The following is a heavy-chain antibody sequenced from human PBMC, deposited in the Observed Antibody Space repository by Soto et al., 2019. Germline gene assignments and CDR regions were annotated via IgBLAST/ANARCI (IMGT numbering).Heavy chain of an antibody. Sequence: EVQLVESGGGLVQPGGSLRLSCAASEFTVSSKYMSWVRQAPGKGLEWVSVIYSGGSTYYADSVKGRFTISRDNSKNPLYLQMNGLRAEDTAVYYCARRSGRDDGMDVWGQGTTVTVSS. J-gene: IGHJ6*02. CDR1: EFTVSSKY. V-gene: IGHV3-66*01. CDR3: ARRSGRDDGMDV. CDR2: IYSGGST. D-gene: IGHD3-3*01.